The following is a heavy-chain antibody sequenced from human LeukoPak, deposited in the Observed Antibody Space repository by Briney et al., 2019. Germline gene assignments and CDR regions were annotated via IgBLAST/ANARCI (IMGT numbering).Heavy chain of an antibody. Sequence: GGTLRLSCEDRRLTFKCYEMRWLHQEPKKGLEWVSYISSSGSTIYYADSVKGRFTISRDNAKNSLYLHMNSLRAEDTAVYYCARTGYCSSTSCYADAFDIWGQGTMVTVSS. CDR2: ISSSGSTI. D-gene: IGHD2-2*01. V-gene: IGHV3-48*03. J-gene: IGHJ3*02. CDR1: RLTFKCYE. CDR3: ARTGYCSSTSCYADAFDI.